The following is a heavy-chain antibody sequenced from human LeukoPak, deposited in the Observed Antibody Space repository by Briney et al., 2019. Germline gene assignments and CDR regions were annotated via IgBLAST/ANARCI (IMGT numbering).Heavy chain of an antibody. CDR3: ARDPYSSSEGGLDY. V-gene: IGHV3-30*04. CDR2: ISYDGSNK. CDR1: GFTFSSYA. D-gene: IGHD6-13*01. J-gene: IGHJ4*02. Sequence: GGSLRLSCAASGFTFSSYAMHWVRQAPGKGLEWVAVISYDGSNKYYADSAKGRFTISRDNSKNTLYLHMNSLRAEDTAVYYCARDPYSSSEGGLDYWGQGTLVTVSS.